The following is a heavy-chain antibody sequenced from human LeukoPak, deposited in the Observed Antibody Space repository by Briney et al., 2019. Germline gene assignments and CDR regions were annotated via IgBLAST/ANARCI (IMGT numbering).Heavy chain of an antibody. Sequence: EASVKVSCKASGGTFSSYAISWVRQAPGQGLEWMGGIIPIFGTANYAQKFQGRVTITADKSTSTAYMELSSLRSEDTAVYYCARDSAVVYGGNSGDFFDYWGQGTLVTVSS. J-gene: IGHJ4*02. CDR2: IIPIFGTA. CDR1: GGTFSSYA. CDR3: ARDSAVVYGGNSGDFFDY. D-gene: IGHD4-23*01. V-gene: IGHV1-69*06.